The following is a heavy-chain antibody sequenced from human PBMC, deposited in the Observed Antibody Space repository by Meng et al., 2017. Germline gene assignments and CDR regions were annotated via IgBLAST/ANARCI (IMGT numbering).Heavy chain of an antibody. D-gene: IGHD4-17*01. J-gene: IGHJ4*02. CDR2: IKQDGSEK. CDR1: GFTFSSYW. CDR3: ARDMQWVTTNDY. V-gene: IGHV3-7*01. Sequence: GESLKISCAASGFTFSSYWMSWVRQAPGRGLEWVANIKQDGSEKYYVDSVKGRFTISRDNAKNSLYLQMNSLRAEDTAVYYCARDMQWVTTNDYWGQGTLVTVSS.